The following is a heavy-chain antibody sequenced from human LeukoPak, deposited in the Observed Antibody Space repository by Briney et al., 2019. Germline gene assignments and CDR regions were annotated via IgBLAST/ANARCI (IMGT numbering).Heavy chain of an antibody. V-gene: IGHV3-21*01. J-gene: IGHJ4*02. D-gene: IGHD6-13*01. Sequence: GGSLRLSCAASGFTFSSYSMNWVRQAPGKGLEWVSSISSSSSYIYYADSVKGRFTISRDNAKNSLFLQMNSLRAEDTAVYYCARGGPYSSSWLCYFDYRGQGTLVTVSS. CDR1: GFTFSSYS. CDR2: ISSSSSYI. CDR3: ARGGPYSSSWLCYFDY.